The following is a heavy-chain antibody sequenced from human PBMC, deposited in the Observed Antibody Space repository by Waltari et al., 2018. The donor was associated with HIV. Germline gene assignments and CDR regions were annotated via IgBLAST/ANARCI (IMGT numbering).Heavy chain of an antibody. Sequence: QVQLVQPGAAGKKPGPSVKVSCKAAGYTFTGYYMHWVRQAPGQGLEWMGRINPNSGGTNYAQKFQGRVTMTRDTSISTAYMELSRLRSDDTAVYYCALSREMRGPFDYWGQGTLVTVSS. CDR2: INPNSGGT. CDR1: GYTFTGYY. V-gene: IGHV1-2*06. CDR3: ALSREMRGPFDY. J-gene: IGHJ4*02. D-gene: IGHD3-10*01.